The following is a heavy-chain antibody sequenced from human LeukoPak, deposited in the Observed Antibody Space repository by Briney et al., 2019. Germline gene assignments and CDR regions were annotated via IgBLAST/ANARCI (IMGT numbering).Heavy chain of an antibody. CDR1: GFTFSDYA. V-gene: IGHV3-23*01. CDR3: AKARGIVFYYHYGMDV. J-gene: IGHJ6*02. CDR2: VSGSGGST. D-gene: IGHD3-16*01. Sequence: GGSLRLSCEVSGFTFSDYAMSWVRQAPEEGLEWVSAVSGSGGSTYYADSMKGRFTISRDNSKNTTYLQMNSLRAEDTAVYYCAKARGIVFYYHYGMDVWGQGTTVTVSS.